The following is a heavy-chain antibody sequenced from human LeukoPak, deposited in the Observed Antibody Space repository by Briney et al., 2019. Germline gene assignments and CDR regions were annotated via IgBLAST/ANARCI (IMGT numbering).Heavy chain of an antibody. CDR2: VSYSGST. V-gene: IGHV4-39*07. D-gene: IGHD2-15*01. Sequence: SETLSLTCSVSGASISSSSYYWGWIRQPPGRGLEWIVSVSYSGSTHYNPSLKSRVTISVDTSKNQFSLKLSSVTAADTAVYYCARDRHCSGGSCYGMDVWGQGTTVTVSS. CDR3: ARDRHCSGGSCYGMDV. CDR1: GASISSSSYY. J-gene: IGHJ6*02.